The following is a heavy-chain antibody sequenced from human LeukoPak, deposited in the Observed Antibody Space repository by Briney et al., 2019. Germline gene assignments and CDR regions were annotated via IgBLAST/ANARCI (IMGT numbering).Heavy chain of an antibody. Sequence: SETLSLTCTVSGGSISSSSYYWGWIRQPPGKGLEWIGSIYYSGSTNYNPSLKSRVAISVDTSKNQFSLKLSSVTAADTAVYYCARDRYSSSWYVTRWFDPWGQGTLVTVSS. D-gene: IGHD6-13*01. CDR2: IYYSGST. CDR1: GGSISSSSYY. V-gene: IGHV4-39*07. J-gene: IGHJ5*02. CDR3: ARDRYSSSWYVTRWFDP.